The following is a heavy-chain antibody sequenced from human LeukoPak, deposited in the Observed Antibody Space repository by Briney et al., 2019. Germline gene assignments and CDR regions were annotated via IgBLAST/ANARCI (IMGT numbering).Heavy chain of an antibody. V-gene: IGHV1-46*01. D-gene: IGHD3-10*01. CDR2: INPSGGST. CDR1: GYTFTSYY. J-gene: IGHJ4*02. Sequence: ASVKVSCKASGYTFTSYYMHWVRQAPGQGLEWMGIINPSGGSTSYAQKFQGRVTMTRDTSTSTVYMELSSLRSEDTAVYYCAKDIDYGSGSYYGLPDYWGQGTLVTVSS. CDR3: AKDIDYGSGSYYGLPDY.